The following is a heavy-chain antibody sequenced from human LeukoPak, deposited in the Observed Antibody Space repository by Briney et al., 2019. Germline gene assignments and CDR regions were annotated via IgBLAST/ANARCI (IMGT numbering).Heavy chain of an antibody. CDR1: GFPFNTYA. CDR2: ICSSSSYI. Sequence: GGSLRLSCSASGFPFNTYAIHWVRQAPGKGLEWVSSICSSSSYIYYADSVKGRFTISRDNAKNSLYLQMNSLRAEDTAVYYCAREDPNANDAFDIWGQGTMVTVSS. CDR3: AREDPNANDAFDI. V-gene: IGHV3-21*01. D-gene: IGHD2-2*01. J-gene: IGHJ3*02.